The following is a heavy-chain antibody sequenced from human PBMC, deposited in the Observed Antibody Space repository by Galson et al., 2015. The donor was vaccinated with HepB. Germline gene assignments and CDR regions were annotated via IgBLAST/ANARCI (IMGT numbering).Heavy chain of an antibody. J-gene: IGHJ6*03. CDR3: AREGPQRGRSPRPMDV. V-gene: IGHV4-59*12. CDR2: IYYSGST. Sequence: TLSLTCPVSGGSISSYYWSWIRQPPGKGLEWIGYIYYSGSTNYNPSLKSRVTISVDTSKNQFSLKLSSVTAADTAVYYCAREGPQRGRSPRPMDVWGKGTTVTVSS. D-gene: IGHD1-1*01. CDR1: GGSISSYY.